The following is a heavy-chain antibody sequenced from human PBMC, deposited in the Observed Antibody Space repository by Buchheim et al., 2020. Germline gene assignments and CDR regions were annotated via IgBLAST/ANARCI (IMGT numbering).Heavy chain of an antibody. CDR2: ISSGGDRM. J-gene: IGHJ4*02. CDR3: ARGGDPRY. Sequence: EVQLVESGGGLVNPGGSLRLSCTASGFTFNNYGMNWVRQAPGMRLEWVSSISSGGDRMHYADSVQGRFSISRDNSKNSFYLQMSSLRVDDTAVYYCARGGDPRYWGQGT. CDR1: GFTFNNYG. D-gene: IGHD4-17*01. V-gene: IGHV3-21*02.